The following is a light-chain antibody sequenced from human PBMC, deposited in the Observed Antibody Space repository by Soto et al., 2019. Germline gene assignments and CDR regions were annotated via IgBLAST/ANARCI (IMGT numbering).Light chain of an antibody. CDR2: DAS. J-gene: IGKJ1*01. CDR3: QHYSPSSPTWT. CDR1: QSINNW. V-gene: IGKV1-5*01. Sequence: DIQMTQSPPTLSASVGDRVTITCRASQSINNWLAWYQLKTGKAPKLLIYDASSLAGGVPSRFSGSGSGTEFTLTISSLQPDDFATYHCQHYSPSSPTWTFGQGTEVEVK.